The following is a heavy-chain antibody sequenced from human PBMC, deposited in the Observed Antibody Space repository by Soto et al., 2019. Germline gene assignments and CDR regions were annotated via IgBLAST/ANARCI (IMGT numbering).Heavy chain of an antibody. J-gene: IGHJ3*02. CDR1: GGSISSYY. CDR2: IYYSGST. D-gene: IGHD4-17*01. Sequence: SETLSLTCTVSGGSISSYYWSWIRQPPGKGLEWNGYIYYSGSTNYNPSLKSRVTISVDTSKNQFSLKLSSVTAADTAVYYCASMTTVTTHAFDIWGQGTMVTVSS. CDR3: ASMTTVTTHAFDI. V-gene: IGHV4-59*12.